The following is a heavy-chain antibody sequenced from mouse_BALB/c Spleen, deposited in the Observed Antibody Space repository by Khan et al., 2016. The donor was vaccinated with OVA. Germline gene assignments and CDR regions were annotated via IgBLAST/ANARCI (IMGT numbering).Heavy chain of an antibody. CDR3: VRDGAYYRNGGGFAD. Sequence: QVQLLQSGAELARPGASVKMSCKASGYTFISYTIHWIKMWPGPGLEWIGYFTPRNGYTHYNQKFQDKATLTADKSSPTAYMHLRSLTSHDSAVFNCVRDGAYYRNGGGFADWGLGNVVTVSA. V-gene: IGHV1-4*01. CDR2: FTPRNGYT. CDR1: GYTFISYT. D-gene: IGHD2-14*01. J-gene: IGHJ3*01.